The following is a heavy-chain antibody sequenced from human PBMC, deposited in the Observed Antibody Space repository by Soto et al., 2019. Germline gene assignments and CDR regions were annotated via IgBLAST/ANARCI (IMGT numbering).Heavy chain of an antibody. Sequence: QVQLVQSGAEVKKPGASVKVSCKASGYTFTSYGVSWVRQAPGQGLEWMGWISGYNGNTNYAQKLQGRVTMTTDTSPRTAYMDLGRLRSDDTAVYYCARAGKYYYGSGSPYYYGMDVWGQGITVTVSS. CDR1: GYTFTSYG. CDR3: ARAGKYYYGSGSPYYYGMDV. V-gene: IGHV1-18*04. CDR2: ISGYNGNT. D-gene: IGHD3-10*01. J-gene: IGHJ6*02.